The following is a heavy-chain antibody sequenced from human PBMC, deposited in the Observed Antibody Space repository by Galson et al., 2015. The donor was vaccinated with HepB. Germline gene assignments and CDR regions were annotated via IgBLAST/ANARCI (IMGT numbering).Heavy chain of an antibody. D-gene: IGHD2-2*01. J-gene: IGHJ3*02. CDR3: ARHKTSNVVVPVDFDAFDI. CDR2: ISYDGSNK. Sequence: SRRLSCAASGFTFSCYAMHWVRQAPGKRLEWVTVISYDGSNKYYADSVKGRFTISRDNSKNRLDLQMSSPRAEDTAVYYCARHKTSNVVVPVDFDAFDIWGQGTMVTVSS. V-gene: IGHV3-30-3*01. CDR1: GFTFSCYA.